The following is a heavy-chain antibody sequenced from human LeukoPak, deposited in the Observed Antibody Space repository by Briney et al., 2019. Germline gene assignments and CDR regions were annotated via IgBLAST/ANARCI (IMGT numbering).Heavy chain of an antibody. J-gene: IGHJ4*02. V-gene: IGHV1-18*01. D-gene: IGHD6-19*01. Sequence: ASVKVSCKASGYMFLSYGITWVRQAPGQGLEWMGWISTDSGNTKYAPNIQGRVTMTTERSTSTVYLELRSLMSKDTAVYYCVRENVIGSSGWFHLDAWGQGTLVTVSS. CDR2: ISTDSGNT. CDR3: VRENVIGSSGWFHLDA. CDR1: GYMFLSYG.